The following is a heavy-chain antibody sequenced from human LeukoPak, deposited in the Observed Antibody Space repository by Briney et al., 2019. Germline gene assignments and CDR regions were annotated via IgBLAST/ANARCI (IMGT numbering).Heavy chain of an antibody. CDR3: ARRYYDSSGYYYFDY. D-gene: IGHD3-22*01. Sequence: ASVKVSCKASGYTFSGFYIHWVRQAPGQGLEWMGWINPNSGVTNYAQKLQGRVTMTRDTSISAAYMELSRLRSDDTAVYYCARRYYDSSGYYYFDYWGQGTLVTVSS. V-gene: IGHV1-2*02. CDR2: INPNSGVT. J-gene: IGHJ4*02. CDR1: GYTFSGFY.